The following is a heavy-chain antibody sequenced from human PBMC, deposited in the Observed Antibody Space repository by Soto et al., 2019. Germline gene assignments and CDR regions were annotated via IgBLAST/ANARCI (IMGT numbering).Heavy chain of an antibody. CDR3: AKDRSSSWSLDY. D-gene: IGHD6-13*01. J-gene: IGHJ4*02. CDR2: ISYDGSNK. CDR1: GFTFSNYG. V-gene: IGHV3-30*18. Sequence: RLSCAASGFTFSNYGMHWVRQAPGKGLEWVAVISYDGSNKYYADSVKGRFTISRDNSKNTLYLQMNSLRVEDTAVYYCAKDRSSSWSLDYWGQGTLVTVSS.